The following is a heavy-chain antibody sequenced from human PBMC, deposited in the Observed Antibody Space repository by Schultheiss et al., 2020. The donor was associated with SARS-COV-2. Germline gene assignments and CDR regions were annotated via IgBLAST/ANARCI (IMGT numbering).Heavy chain of an antibody. V-gene: IGHV4-34*01. CDR2: INHSGGT. CDR1: GGSFSGYY. CDR3: ARGSDSNALNGYYFDY. D-gene: IGHD3-22*01. Sequence: SETLSLTCAVYGGSFSGYYWSWIRQPPGKGLEWIGEINHSGGTNYNPSLKSRVTISVDKSKNQFSLKLSSVTAADTAVYYCARGSDSNALNGYYFDYWGQGTLVTVSS. J-gene: IGHJ4*02.